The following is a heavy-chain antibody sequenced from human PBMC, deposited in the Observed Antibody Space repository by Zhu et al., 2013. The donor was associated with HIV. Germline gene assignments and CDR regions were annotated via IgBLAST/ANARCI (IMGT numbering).Heavy chain of an antibody. D-gene: IGHD6-19*01. J-gene: IGHJ3*01. CDR2: IDPSGGTT. CDR3: ARNIVAGARKGAFDS. CDR1: GYTFISYY. Sequence: QVQLVQSGAEVKKPGASVKISCKASGYTFISYYMQWVRQAPGQGLEWMGIIDPSGGTTSYAQKFQGRITMTRDTPTTTVYMEVRSLRSEDTAVYYCARNIVAGARKGAFDSLGPRD. V-gene: IGHV1-46*01.